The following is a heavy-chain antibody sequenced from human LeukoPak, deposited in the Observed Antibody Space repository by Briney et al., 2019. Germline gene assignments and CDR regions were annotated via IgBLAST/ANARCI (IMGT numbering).Heavy chain of an antibody. D-gene: IGHD3-10*01. J-gene: IGHJ6*03. CDR2: INNDGSGT. Sequence: GGSLRLSCAASGFTFSSYWMHWVRQAPGKGPVWVSRINNDGSGTTYADSVKGRFTISRDDAKNTLYLQMNSLRAEDTAVYYCAKNSIVTMVRGAMGYMDVWGKGTTVTVSS. CDR3: AKNSIVTMVRGAMGYMDV. CDR1: GFTFSSYW. V-gene: IGHV3-74*01.